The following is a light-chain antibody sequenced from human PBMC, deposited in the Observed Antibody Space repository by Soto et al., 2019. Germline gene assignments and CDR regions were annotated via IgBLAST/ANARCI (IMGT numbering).Light chain of an antibody. V-gene: IGKV3-20*01. Sequence: EIVLAQSPGTLSLSPGERATLSCRASQSISSSSLAWYQQKPGQAPRLVIYAASTRATGIPNRFSGSGSGTAFTLTISRLEREDFAVYYCQQFGTSPLTFGGGTTLEI. J-gene: IGKJ4*01. CDR1: QSISSSS. CDR2: AAS. CDR3: QQFGTSPLT.